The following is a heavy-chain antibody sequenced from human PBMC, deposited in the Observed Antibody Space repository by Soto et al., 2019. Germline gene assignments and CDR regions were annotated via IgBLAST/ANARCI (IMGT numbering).Heavy chain of an antibody. CDR1: GYSFTSYW. D-gene: IGHD4-17*01. V-gene: IGHV5-51*01. CDR2: IYPGDSDT. J-gene: IGHJ6*02. Sequence: PGESLKISCKGSGYSFTSYWIGWVRQMPGKGLEWMGIIYPGDSDTRYSPSFQGQVTISADKSISTAYLQWSGLKASDTAMYYCASHATEWDREDRYYYGMDVWGQGTTVTVSS. CDR3: ASHATEWDREDRYYYGMDV.